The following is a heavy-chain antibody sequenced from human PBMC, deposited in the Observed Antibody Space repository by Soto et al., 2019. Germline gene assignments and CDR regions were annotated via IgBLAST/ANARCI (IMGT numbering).Heavy chain of an antibody. D-gene: IGHD6-13*01. CDR1: GGTFSSYA. V-gene: IGHV1-69*01. Sequence: VQLVQSGAEVKKPGSSVKVSCTASGGTFSSYAMSWVRQAPGQGLEWMGGIIPIFGTANYAQKFQGRVTITAEESTSTAYMELSSLRSEDTAVYYCATPGIAAACLDYYYYYYGIDVWGQGTTVTVSS. CDR3: ATPGIAAACLDYYYYYYGIDV. CDR2: IIPIFGTA. J-gene: IGHJ6*02.